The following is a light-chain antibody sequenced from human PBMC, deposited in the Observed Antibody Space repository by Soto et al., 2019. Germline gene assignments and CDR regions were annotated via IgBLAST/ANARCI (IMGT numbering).Light chain of an antibody. CDR3: QQYNSLWT. CDR1: QSIGSW. CDR2: KAS. V-gene: IGKV1-5*03. Sequence: DIQMTQSPSTLSASVGDRVTITCRASQSIGSWLAWYQQKPGKAPKLLIYKASGLQSGVPSRFSGSESGTEFTLTISSLQPDDFATYYCQQYNSLWTFGQGTKVEIK. J-gene: IGKJ1*01.